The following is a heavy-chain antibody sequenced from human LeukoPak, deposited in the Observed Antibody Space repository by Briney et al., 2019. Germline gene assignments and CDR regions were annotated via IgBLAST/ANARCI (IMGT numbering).Heavy chain of an antibody. CDR3: ARVSEYSSSWYGNYYYGMDV. CDR1: GYTFTGYY. V-gene: IGHV1-2*04. J-gene: IGHJ6*02. Sequence: GASVKVSCKASGYTFTGYYMHWVRQAPGQGLEWVGWINPNSGGTNYAQKFQGWVTMTRDTSISTAYMELSRLRSDDTAVYYCARVSEYSSSWYGNYYYGMDVWGQGTTVTVSS. D-gene: IGHD6-13*01. CDR2: INPNSGGT.